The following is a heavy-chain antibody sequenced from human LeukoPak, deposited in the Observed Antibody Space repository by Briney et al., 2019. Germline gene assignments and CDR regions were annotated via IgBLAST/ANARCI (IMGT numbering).Heavy chain of an antibody. V-gene: IGHV4-59*01. J-gene: IGHJ4*02. CDR1: GGSISNYY. D-gene: IGHD6-19*01. Sequence: SETLSLTCTVSGGSISNYYWSWIRQPPGKGLEWIGYISYSGSANHNPSLKSRVTISVDTSKNQFSLKLSSVTAADTAVYYCARHTTSGWYQVVYWGQGTLVTVSS. CDR2: ISYSGSA. CDR3: ARHTTSGWYQVVY.